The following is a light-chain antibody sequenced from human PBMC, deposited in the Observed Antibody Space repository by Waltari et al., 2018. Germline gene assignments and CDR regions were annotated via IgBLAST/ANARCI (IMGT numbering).Light chain of an antibody. J-gene: IGKJ2*01. CDR3: QQYNNWPPYT. CDR2: DAS. CDR1: QSVSRH. V-gene: IGKV3-15*01. Sequence: EIVMTQSPATLSVSPGERATLSCRASQSVSRHLAWYQQKPGQAPRLLIYDASTRATGIPARFSGSWSGTEFTLTISSLQSEDFAVYYCQQYNNWPPYTFGQGTKLEIK.